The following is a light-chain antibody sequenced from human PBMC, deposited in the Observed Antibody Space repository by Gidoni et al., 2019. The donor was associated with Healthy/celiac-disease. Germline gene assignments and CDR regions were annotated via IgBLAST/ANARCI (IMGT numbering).Light chain of an antibody. J-gene: IGKJ1*01. CDR1: QGISIW. Sequence: DIQMTNSPSSVSASVGDRVTITWRASQGISIWLAWYQQKPGKAPKLLIYDASSFQSGVPSRFSGSGSGTDFTLTISSLQPEDFATYYCQQANSFPPWTFGQGTKVEIK. V-gene: IGKV1-12*01. CDR2: DAS. CDR3: QQANSFPPWT.